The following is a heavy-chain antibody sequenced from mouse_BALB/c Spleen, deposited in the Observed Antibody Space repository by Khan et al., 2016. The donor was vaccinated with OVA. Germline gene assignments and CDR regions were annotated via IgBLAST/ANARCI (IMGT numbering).Heavy chain of an antibody. Sequence: EVELVESGGDLVKPGGSLKLSCAASGFTFSSYGMSWVRQTPDKRLEWVATISSDGSYTYYPDSVQGRFTISRDNVKNTLYLQMSSLKSEDTAMYYCASHLTGSFAYWGQGTLATVSA. CDR3: ASHLTGSFAY. CDR1: GFTFSSYG. D-gene: IGHD4-1*01. CDR2: ISSDGSYT. J-gene: IGHJ3*01. V-gene: IGHV5-6*01.